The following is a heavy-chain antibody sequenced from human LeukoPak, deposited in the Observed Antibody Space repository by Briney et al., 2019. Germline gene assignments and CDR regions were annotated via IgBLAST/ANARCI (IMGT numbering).Heavy chain of an antibody. Sequence: GESLKISCKTSGYSFTTYWIGWVREMPGTGLELVGVIHPDDSDTRYSPSFQGQVVISADRSIRTAYLQWNTLKTSDTAMYYCVRQRGASGTINHFDPWGQGTLVTVSS. CDR3: VRQRGASGTINHFDP. CDR1: GYSFTTYW. V-gene: IGHV5-51*01. CDR2: IHPDDSDT. J-gene: IGHJ5*02. D-gene: IGHD3-10*01.